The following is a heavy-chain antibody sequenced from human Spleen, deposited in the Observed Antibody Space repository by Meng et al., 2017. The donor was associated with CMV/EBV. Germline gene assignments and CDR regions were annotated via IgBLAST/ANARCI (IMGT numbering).Heavy chain of an antibody. CDR2: INHSGGT. J-gene: IGHJ3*01. CDR3: TRGPQVSWLRSRFAAFDL. Sequence: SETLSLTCTVSGGSISSYYWSWIRQSPGKGLEWIGEINHSGGTNYNPSLKSRVTMSVDTSKNQFSLRLSSVTAADTAVYYCTRGPQVSWLRSRFAAFDLWGQGTMVTVSS. D-gene: IGHD5-12*01. CDR1: GGSISSYY. V-gene: IGHV4-34*01.